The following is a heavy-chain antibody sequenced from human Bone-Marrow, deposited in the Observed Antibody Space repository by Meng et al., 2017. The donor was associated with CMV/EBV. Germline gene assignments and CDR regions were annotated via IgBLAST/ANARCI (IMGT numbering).Heavy chain of an antibody. CDR3: AKDKVAARGCFAY. CDR1: GFTFDDYA. CDR2: ISWNSGSI. V-gene: IGHV3-9*01. Sequence: SLKISCAASGFTFDDYAMHWVRQAPGKGLEWVSGISWNSGSIGYADSVKGRFTISRDNAKNSLYLQMNSLRAEDTALYYCAKDKVAARGCFAYWGPGALVNGSS. J-gene: IGHJ4*02. D-gene: IGHD6-6*01.